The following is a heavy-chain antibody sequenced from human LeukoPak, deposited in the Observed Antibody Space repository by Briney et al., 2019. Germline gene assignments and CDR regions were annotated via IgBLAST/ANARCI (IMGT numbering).Heavy chain of an antibody. V-gene: IGHV3-53*01. CDR1: GFTVSSNY. CDR3: ARGTLGYYDSSGSGRFDP. J-gene: IGHJ5*02. D-gene: IGHD3-22*01. Sequence: GGSLRLSCAASGFTVSSNYMSWVRQAPGKGLEWVSVIYSGGSTYYADSVKGRFTISRDNSKNTLYLQMNSLRAEDTAVYYCARGTLGYYDSSGSGRFDPWGQGTLVTVSS. CDR2: IYSGGST.